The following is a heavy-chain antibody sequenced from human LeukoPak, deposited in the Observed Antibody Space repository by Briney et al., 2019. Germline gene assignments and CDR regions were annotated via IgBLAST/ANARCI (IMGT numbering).Heavy chain of an antibody. J-gene: IGHJ4*02. CDR3: AINTRRIAGAPDY. CDR1: GFTVDSHM. D-gene: IGHD1-26*01. CDR2: GDVK. V-gene: IGHV3-30*04. Sequence: AGGSLTLFFALSGFTVDSHMIQWARQARGRWREWVAGDVKFYADSMKGPFTISTYTSKNIQYREIRSPRPEDTAVSYCAINTRRIAGAPDYWGQGTLVTVSS.